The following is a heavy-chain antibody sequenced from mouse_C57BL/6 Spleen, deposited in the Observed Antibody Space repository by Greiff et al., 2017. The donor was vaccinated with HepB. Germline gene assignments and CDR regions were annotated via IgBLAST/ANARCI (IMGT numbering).Heavy chain of an antibody. J-gene: IGHJ2*01. V-gene: IGHV1-64*01. Sequence: QVQLQQSGAELVKPGASVKLSCKASGYTFTSYWMHWVKQRPGQGLEWIGMIHPNSGSTNYNEKFKSKATLTVDKSSSTAYMQLSSLTSEDSAVYYCARRELGRYDYWGQGTTLTVSS. D-gene: IGHD4-1*01. CDR2: IHPNSGST. CDR1: GYTFTSYW. CDR3: ARRELGRYDY.